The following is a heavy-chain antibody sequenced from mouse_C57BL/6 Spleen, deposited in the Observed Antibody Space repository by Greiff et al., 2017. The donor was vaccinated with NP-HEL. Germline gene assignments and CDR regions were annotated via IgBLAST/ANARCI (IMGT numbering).Heavy chain of an antibody. CDR2: IYPGDGDT. D-gene: IGHD2-3*01. V-gene: IGHV1-82*01. CDR1: GYAFSSSW. CDR3: ASFYDGYPDAMDY. J-gene: IGHJ4*01. Sequence: VKLMESGPELVKPGASVKISCKASGYAFSSSWMNWVKQRPGKGLEWIGRIYPGDGDTNYNGKFKGKATLTADKSSSTAYMQLSSLTSEDSAVYFCASFYDGYPDAMDYWGQGTSVTVSS.